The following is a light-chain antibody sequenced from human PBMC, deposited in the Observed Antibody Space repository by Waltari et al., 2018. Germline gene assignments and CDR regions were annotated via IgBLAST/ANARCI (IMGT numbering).Light chain of an antibody. CDR3: QTGGHGTWV. V-gene: IGLV4-69*01. Sequence: QLVLTQSPSASASLGASVKLTCTLSSGPSTNIIAWLQQQPEKGPRYLMNVNSEGSPNTGVGVPARFSGSSSGAERSLTISSLQAEDEADYYCQTGGHGTWVSGGGTRLTVL. CDR2: VNSEGSP. J-gene: IGLJ3*02. CDR1: SGPSTNI.